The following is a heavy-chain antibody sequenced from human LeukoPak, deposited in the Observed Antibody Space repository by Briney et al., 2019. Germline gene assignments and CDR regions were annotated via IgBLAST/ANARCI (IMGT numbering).Heavy chain of an antibody. Sequence: GGCLRLSCAASVFTFSSYWMNWARQAPRKGLGWEASILNHGNVHYYVDSVKGRFHISRDNAKPSLYLQMRNLRGEDTGVYFCARGGGLDVWRQGATVTVSS. D-gene: IGHD3-16*01. CDR2: ILNHGNVH. CDR3: ARGGGLDV. CDR1: VFTFSSYW. J-gene: IGHJ6*02. V-gene: IGHV3-7*03.